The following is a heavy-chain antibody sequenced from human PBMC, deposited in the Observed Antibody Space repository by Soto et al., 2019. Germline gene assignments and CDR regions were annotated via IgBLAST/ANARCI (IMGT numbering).Heavy chain of an antibody. D-gene: IGHD3-10*01. J-gene: IGHJ6*03. CDR1: GFTLSDYY. CDR2: ISSSGTID. V-gene: IGHV3-11*01. CDR3: ARRTMGNYYYMDV. Sequence: QVQLVESGGGLVKPGGSLRLSCVASGFTLSDYYMSWIRQAPGKGLVWVSYISSSGTIDNYADSVKGRFTISRDNAKNSLFLQMNGLRAEDTAVYYCARRTMGNYYYMDVWGKGTTVTVSS.